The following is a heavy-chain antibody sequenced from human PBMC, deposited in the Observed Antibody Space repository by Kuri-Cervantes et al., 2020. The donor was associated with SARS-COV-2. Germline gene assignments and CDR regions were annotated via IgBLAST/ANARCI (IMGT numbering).Heavy chain of an antibody. CDR1: GFTFDDYG. CDR3: ARGWRYYDSSGYYYDFDY. D-gene: IGHD3-22*01. V-gene: IGHV3-20*04. CDR2: INWNGGST. Sequence: ETLSLTCAASGFTFDDYGMSWVRQAPGKGLEWGSGINWNGGSTGYADSVKGRFTISRDNAKNSLYLQMNSLRAEDTALYYCARGWRYYDSSGYYYDFDYWGQGTLVTVSS. J-gene: IGHJ4*02.